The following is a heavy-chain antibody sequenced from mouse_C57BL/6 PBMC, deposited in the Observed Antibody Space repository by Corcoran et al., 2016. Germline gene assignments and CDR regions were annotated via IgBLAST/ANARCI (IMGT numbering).Heavy chain of an antibody. CDR1: GYTFTTYG. Sequence: QIQLVQSGPELKKPGETVKISCKASGYTFTTYGMSWVKQAPGKGLKWMGWINTYSGVPTYADDFKGRFAFSLETSASTAYLQINNLKNEDTATYFCASKSPSYVSYWYFDVWGTGTTVTVSS. CDR2: INTYSGVP. J-gene: IGHJ1*03. CDR3: ASKSPSYVSYWYFDV. D-gene: IGHD1-1*01. V-gene: IGHV9-3*01.